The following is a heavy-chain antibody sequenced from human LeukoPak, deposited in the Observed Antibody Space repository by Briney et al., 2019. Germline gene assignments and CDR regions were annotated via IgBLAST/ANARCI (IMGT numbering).Heavy chain of an antibody. CDR1: GFSFSGHW. J-gene: IGHJ4*02. D-gene: IGHD6-6*01. V-gene: IGHV3-74*01. Sequence: GGSLRLSCTASGFSFSGHWMHWARQLPGKGLVWVSRISPTGRTTSYADSVTGRFTVSRDNAKNTLYLQVNNLRAEDTAVYYCARGPNSNWSGLDFWGQGTLLTVSS. CDR2: ISPTGRTT. CDR3: ARGPNSNWSGLDF.